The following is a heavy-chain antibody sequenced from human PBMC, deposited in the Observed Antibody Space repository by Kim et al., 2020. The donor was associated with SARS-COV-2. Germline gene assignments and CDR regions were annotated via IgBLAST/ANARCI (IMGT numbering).Heavy chain of an antibody. D-gene: IGHD5-18*01. J-gene: IGHJ6*02. CDR2: IKKDGSAN. Sequence: GGSLRLSCAASGFTFSSNCMSWVRQAPGKGLEWVANIKKDGSANYYVDSVKGRSTISRDNDKNSLYLPMNSLRAEETAVYYCARERQLWSYYHYGLDVWGQGTTVTVSS. CDR3: ARERQLWSYYHYGLDV. CDR1: GFTFSSNC. V-gene: IGHV3-7*01.